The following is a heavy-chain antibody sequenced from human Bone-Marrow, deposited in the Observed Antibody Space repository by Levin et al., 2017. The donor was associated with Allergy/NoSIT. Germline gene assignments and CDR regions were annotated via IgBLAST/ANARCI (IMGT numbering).Heavy chain of an antibody. D-gene: IGHD6-19*01. J-gene: IGHJ4*02. V-gene: IGHV3-66*01. Sequence: TGGSLRLSCAASGFTVGNNYMSWVRQAPGKGLECVSLIYSGGSTLYADSVKGRFTISRDNSKNTLYLQMNSLRAEDTAVYYCATRAVAAPYWGQGALVTVSS. CDR1: GFTVGNNY. CDR3: ATRAVAAPY. CDR2: IYSGGST.